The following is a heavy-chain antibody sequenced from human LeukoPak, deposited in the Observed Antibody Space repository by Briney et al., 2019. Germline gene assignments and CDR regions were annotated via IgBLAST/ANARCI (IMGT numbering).Heavy chain of an antibody. D-gene: IGHD6-13*01. CDR1: GGTFSSYA. V-gene: IGHV1-69*06. CDR3: ARVVGLTGYSSNWYSGYYYYMDV. J-gene: IGHJ6*03. CDR2: IIPIFGTT. Sequence: ASVKVSCKTSGGTFSSYAITWVRQTPGQGLEWMGGIIPIFGTTNYAQKFQDRVTITADKSTSTAYMKLSSLRSEDTAVYYCARVVGLTGYSSNWYSGYYYYMDVWGKGTTVTVSS.